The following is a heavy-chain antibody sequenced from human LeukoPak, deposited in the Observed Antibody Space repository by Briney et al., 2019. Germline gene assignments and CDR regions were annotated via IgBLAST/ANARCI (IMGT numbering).Heavy chain of an antibody. D-gene: IGHD3-10*01. V-gene: IGHV4-34*01. CDR3: ARGPYYYGSGSYRVRLITYDY. J-gene: IGHJ4*02. CDR2: INHSGST. Sequence: SETLSLTCAVYGGSFTGYYWSWIRQPPGKGLEWIGEINHSGSTNYNPSLKSRVTISVDTSKNQFSLKLSSVTAADTAVYYCARGPYYYGSGSYRVRLITYDYWGQGTLVTVSS. CDR1: GGSFTGYY.